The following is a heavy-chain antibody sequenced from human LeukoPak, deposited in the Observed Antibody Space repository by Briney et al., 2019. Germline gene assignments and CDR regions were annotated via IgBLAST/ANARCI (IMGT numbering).Heavy chain of an antibody. J-gene: IGHJ3*02. Sequence: SETLSLTCTVSGGSISSSSYYWGWIRQPPGKGLEWIGSIYYSGSTYYNPSLKSRVTISVDTSKNQFSLKLSSVTAADTAVYYCARDTGVDGDAFDIWGQGTMVTVSS. D-gene: IGHD4-23*01. V-gene: IGHV4-39*07. CDR2: IYYSGST. CDR1: GGSISSSSYY. CDR3: ARDTGVDGDAFDI.